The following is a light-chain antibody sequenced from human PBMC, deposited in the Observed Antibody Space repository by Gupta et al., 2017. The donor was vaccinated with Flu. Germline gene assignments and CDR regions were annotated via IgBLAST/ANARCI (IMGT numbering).Light chain of an antibody. V-gene: IGKV3-15*01. J-gene: IGKJ1*01. CDR2: GAS. Sequence: SPATLSVSPGERATLSCRASQSVSSNLAWYQQKPGQAPRLLIYGASTRATGFPARFSGSGSGTEFTLTISSLQSEDFAVYYCQQYNNWPLTFGQGTKVEIK. CDR3: QQYNNWPLT. CDR1: QSVSSN.